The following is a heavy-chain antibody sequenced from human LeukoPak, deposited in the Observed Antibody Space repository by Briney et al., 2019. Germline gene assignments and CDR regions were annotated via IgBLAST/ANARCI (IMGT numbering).Heavy chain of an antibody. D-gene: IGHD6-19*01. CDR2: ISWDGGST. Sequence: GGSLRLSCAASGFTFDDYTMHWVRQAPGKGLEWVSLISWDGGSTYYADSVKGRFTISRDNSKNSLYLQMNSLRTEDTALYYCAKDKTPYSSGYWFDPWGQGTLVTVSS. CDR3: AKDKTPYSSGYWFDP. V-gene: IGHV3-43*01. CDR1: GFTFDDYT. J-gene: IGHJ5*02.